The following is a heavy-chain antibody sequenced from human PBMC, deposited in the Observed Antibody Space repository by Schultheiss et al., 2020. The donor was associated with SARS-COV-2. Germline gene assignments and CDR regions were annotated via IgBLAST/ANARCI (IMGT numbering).Heavy chain of an antibody. D-gene: IGHD6-19*01. J-gene: IGHJ4*02. V-gene: IGHV3-30*18. CDR3: AKIAVISSGWYTFPDY. CDR1: GFTFSSYG. CDR2: ISYDGSNK. Sequence: GGSLRLSCAASGFTFSSYGMHWVRQAPGKGLEWVAVISYDGSNKYYADSVKGRFTISRDNSKNTLYLQMNSLRAEDTAVYYCAKIAVISSGWYTFPDYWGQGTLVTVSS.